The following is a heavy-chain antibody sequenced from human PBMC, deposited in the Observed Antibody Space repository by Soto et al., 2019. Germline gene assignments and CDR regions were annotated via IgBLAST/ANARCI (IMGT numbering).Heavy chain of an antibody. CDR1: GFTFSDYY. D-gene: IGHD3-16*01. CDR3: ARDTGGSYDY. Sequence: PGGSLRLSCAAYGFTFSDYYMDWVRQVPGKGLEWVGRTRNKANSYTTEYVASVKGRFSISRDDSKDSMYLQMNSLKTEDTAVYYCARDTGGSYDYWGQGALVTVSS. J-gene: IGHJ4*02. V-gene: IGHV3-72*01. CDR2: TRNKANSYTT.